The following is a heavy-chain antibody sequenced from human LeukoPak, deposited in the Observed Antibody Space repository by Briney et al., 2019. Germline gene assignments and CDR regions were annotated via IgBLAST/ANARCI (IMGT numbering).Heavy chain of an antibody. Sequence: PSETLSLTCTVSGGSISSSSYYWGWIRQPPGKGLEWIGSIYYSGSTYYNPSLKSRVTISVDTSKNQFSLKLSSVTAADTAVYYCARHLSSSPNVPTFDYWGQGTLVTVSS. CDR3: ARHLSSSPNVPTFDY. CDR2: IYYSGST. CDR1: GGSISSSSYY. J-gene: IGHJ4*02. V-gene: IGHV4-39*01. D-gene: IGHD6-6*01.